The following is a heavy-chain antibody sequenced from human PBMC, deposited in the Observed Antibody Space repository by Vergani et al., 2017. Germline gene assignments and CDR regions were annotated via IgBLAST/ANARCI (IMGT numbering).Heavy chain of an antibody. J-gene: IGHJ4*02. V-gene: IGHV3-64D*06. D-gene: IGHD3-3*01. Sequence: EVQLVESGGGLVQPGGSLRLSCSASGFTFSSYAMHWVRPAPGKGLEYVSALSSNGGSTYYADSVKGRFTISRDNSKNTLYLQMSSLRAEDTAVYYCVKEATESYDFWSGYYSYYVDYWGQGTLVTVSS. CDR3: VKEATESYDFWSGYYSYYVDY. CDR2: LSSNGGST. CDR1: GFTFSSYA.